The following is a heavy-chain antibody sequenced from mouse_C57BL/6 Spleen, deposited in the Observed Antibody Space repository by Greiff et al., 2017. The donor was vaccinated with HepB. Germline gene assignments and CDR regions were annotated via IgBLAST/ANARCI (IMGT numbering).Heavy chain of an antibody. CDR2: IWSGGST. CDR3: ARKSGSSDYYAMDY. J-gene: IGHJ4*01. CDR1: GFSLTSYG. D-gene: IGHD1-1*01. Sequence: VHLVESGPGLVQPSQSLSITCTVSGFSLTSYGVHWVRQSPGKGLEWLGVIWSGGSTDYNAAFISRLSISKDNSKSQVFFKMNSLQADDTAIYYCARKSGSSDYYAMDYWGQGTSVTVSS. V-gene: IGHV2-2*01.